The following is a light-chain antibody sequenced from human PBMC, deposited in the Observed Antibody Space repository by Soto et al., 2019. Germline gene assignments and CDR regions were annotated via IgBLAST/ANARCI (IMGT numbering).Light chain of an antibody. CDR3: QQYGSSRIT. CDR2: DAS. J-gene: IGKJ5*01. CDR1: QSVSSN. Sequence: EIVLTQAPGTLSLSPGERATLSDRACQSVSSNLAWHQQRPGQAPRLLIYDASSRATGIPDRFSGSGSGTDFTLTISRLEPEDFAVYYCQQYGSSRITFGQGTRLEIK. V-gene: IGKV3-20*01.